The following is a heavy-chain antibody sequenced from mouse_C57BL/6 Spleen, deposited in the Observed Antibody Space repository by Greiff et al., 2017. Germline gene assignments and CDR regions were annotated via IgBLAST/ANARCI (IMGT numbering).Heavy chain of an antibody. J-gene: IGHJ4*01. CDR1: GYAFTNYL. CDR3: ARGMSYYAMDY. V-gene: IGHV1-54*01. Sequence: QVQLQQSGAELVRPGTSVKVSCKASGYAFTNYLIEWVKQRPGQGLEWIGVINPGSGGTNYNEKFKGKATLTADKSSSTAYMQLSSLTSEDSAVYFCARGMSYYAMDYWGQGTSVTVSS. CDR2: INPGSGGT.